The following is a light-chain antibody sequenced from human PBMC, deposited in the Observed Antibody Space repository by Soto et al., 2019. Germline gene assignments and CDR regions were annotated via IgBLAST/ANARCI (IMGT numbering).Light chain of an antibody. Sequence: QSVLTQPPSVSGAPGQRVTISCTGSNSNLGATSAVHWYQQLPGRAPKLLIYDNTERPSGGPDRLFAATSGTSAALAITGLQAEDDADYYCQSYDRSLPGAYVFGSGTKLTVL. CDR2: DNT. CDR3: QSYDRSLPGAYV. V-gene: IGLV1-40*01. J-gene: IGLJ1*01. CDR1: NSNLGATSA.